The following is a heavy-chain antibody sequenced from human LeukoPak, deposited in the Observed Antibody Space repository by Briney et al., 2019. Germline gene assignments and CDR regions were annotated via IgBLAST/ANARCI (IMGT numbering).Heavy chain of an antibody. J-gene: IGHJ5*02. CDR2: IYYSGST. V-gene: IGHV4-39*07. CDR3: ASTIVLMVYADNWFDP. Sequence: PSETLSLTCTVSGGSISSSSYYWGWIRLPPGKGLEWIGSIYYSGSTYYNPSLKSRVTISVDTSKNQFSLKLSSVTAADTAVYYCASTIVLMVYADNWFDPWGQGTLVTVSS. D-gene: IGHD2-8*01. CDR1: GGSISSSSYY.